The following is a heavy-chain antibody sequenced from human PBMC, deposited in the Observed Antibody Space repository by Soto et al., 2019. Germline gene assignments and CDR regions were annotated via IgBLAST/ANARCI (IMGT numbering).Heavy chain of an antibody. CDR1: GFTFSSSA. CDR2: ISGGDGSP. V-gene: IGHV3-23*01. CDR3: AKWHTYNYDSLAFSGFDC. D-gene: IGHD3-16*01. J-gene: IGHJ4*02. Sequence: EVQVSESGGGLVQPGGSLRLSCTASGFTFSSSAMTWVRLAPGKGLEWVSAISGGDGSPSYADSVKGRFTISRDNSKNTLYLHMNSLRADDTAAYYCAKWHTYNYDSLAFSGFDCWGQGTQVTVSS.